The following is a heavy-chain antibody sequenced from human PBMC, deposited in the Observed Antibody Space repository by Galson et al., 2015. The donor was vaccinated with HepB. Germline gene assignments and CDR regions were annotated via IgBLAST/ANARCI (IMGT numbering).Heavy chain of an antibody. D-gene: IGHD2-21*01. Sequence: SVKVSCKASGGTFSSYAISWVRQAPGQGLEWMGGIIPIFGTANYAQKFQGRVTITADESTSTAYMELSSLRSEDTAVYYCARDLGYCGGDCLGGYWGQGTLVTVSS. CDR1: GGTFSSYA. V-gene: IGHV1-69*13. CDR2: IIPIFGTA. CDR3: ARDLGYCGGDCLGGY. J-gene: IGHJ4*02.